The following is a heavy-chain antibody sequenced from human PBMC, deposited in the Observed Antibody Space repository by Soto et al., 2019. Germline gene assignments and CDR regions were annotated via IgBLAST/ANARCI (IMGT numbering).Heavy chain of an antibody. CDR3: ARKFSSASFYLDY. V-gene: IGHV3-48*03. Sequence: GSLRLSCAASGFTFSSYEMNWVRQAPGKGLEWVSYISSSGSTIYYADSMKGRFTISRDNAKNSLYLQMNSLRAEDTAVYYCARKFSSASFYLDYWGQGTPVTVSS. CDR1: GFTFSSYE. J-gene: IGHJ4*02. D-gene: IGHD6-6*01. CDR2: ISSSGSTI.